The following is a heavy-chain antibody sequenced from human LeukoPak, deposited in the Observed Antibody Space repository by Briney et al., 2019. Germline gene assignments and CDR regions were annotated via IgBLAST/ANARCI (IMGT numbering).Heavy chain of an antibody. Sequence: SGGSLRLSCAASGFTFSSCSMNWVRQAPGKGLEWVSYISSSSSTIYYADSVKGRFTISRDNAKNSLYLQMNSLRAEDTAVYYCARGVAGYSSGWYRSTSSNYFDYWGQGTLVTVSS. J-gene: IGHJ4*02. CDR2: ISSSSSTI. CDR1: GFTFSSCS. CDR3: ARGVAGYSSGWYRSTSSNYFDY. V-gene: IGHV3-48*01. D-gene: IGHD6-19*01.